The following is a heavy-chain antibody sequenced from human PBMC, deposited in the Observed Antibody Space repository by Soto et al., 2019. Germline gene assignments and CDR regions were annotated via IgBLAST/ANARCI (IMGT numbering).Heavy chain of an antibody. J-gene: IGHJ4*02. Sequence: ASVKVSWKVSGYTLTELSMHWVRQAPGKGLEWMGGFDPEDGETIYAQKFQGRVTMTEDTSTDTAYMELSSLRSEDTAVYYCATYVGGYERNIDYWGQGTLVTVSS. V-gene: IGHV1-24*01. CDR2: FDPEDGET. CDR1: GYTLTELS. D-gene: IGHD5-12*01. CDR3: ATYVGGYERNIDY.